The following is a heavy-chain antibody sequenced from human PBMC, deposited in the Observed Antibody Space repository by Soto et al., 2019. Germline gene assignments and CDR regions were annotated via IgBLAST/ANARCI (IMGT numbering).Heavy chain of an antibody. V-gene: IGHV4-39*07. D-gene: IGHD6-19*01. J-gene: IGHJ4*02. Sequence: SETLSLTCIVSGGSVTSSDYYWGWIRQPPGKGLEWIGSIFYSGNTYYNPSLNSRLTISVDTSKNQFSLKLSSVTAADTAVYYCAREWHSSGWYDFWGQGTLVTVSS. CDR1: GGSVTSSDYY. CDR3: AREWHSSGWYDF. CDR2: IFYSGNT.